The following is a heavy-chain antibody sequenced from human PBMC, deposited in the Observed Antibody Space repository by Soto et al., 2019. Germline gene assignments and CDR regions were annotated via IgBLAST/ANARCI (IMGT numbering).Heavy chain of an antibody. Sequence: QVQLVESGGGVVQPGRSLRLSCAASGFTFSSYGMHWVRQAPGKGLEWVAVIWYDGSNKYYGDSVKGRFTISRDNSRNTLYLQMDSLRADDTAVYYCARDSSSTGVDVWGQGTTVTVSS. D-gene: IGHD6-6*01. CDR1: GFTFSSYG. CDR2: IWYDGSNK. J-gene: IGHJ6*02. CDR3: ARDSSSTGVDV. V-gene: IGHV3-33*01.